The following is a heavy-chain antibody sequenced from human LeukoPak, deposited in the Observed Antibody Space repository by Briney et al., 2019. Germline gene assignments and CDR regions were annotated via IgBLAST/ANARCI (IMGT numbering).Heavy chain of an antibody. V-gene: IGHV1-69*05. Sequence: ASVKVSCKASGGTFSSYAISWVRQAPGQGLEWMGGVIPIFGTANYAQKFQGRVTITTDESTSTAYMELSSLRSEDTAVYYCARGLSPYYYYYMDVWGKGTPVTVSS. CDR3: ARGLSPYYYYYMDV. CDR2: VIPIFGTA. J-gene: IGHJ6*03. CDR1: GGTFSSYA.